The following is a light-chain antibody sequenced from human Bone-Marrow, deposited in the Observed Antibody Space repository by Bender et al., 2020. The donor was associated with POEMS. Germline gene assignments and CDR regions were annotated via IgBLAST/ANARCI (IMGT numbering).Light chain of an antibody. CDR3: GTWDSSLSSVV. Sequence: QSVLTQPPSVSAAPGQKVTISCSGGSSNIGKNYVSWYQRLPGTAPRLLIYDSDKRPSGIPDRFSGSKSGTSATLGIAGLQTGDEADYYCGTWDSSLSSVVFGGGTKVTVL. J-gene: IGLJ2*01. CDR1: SSNIGKNY. CDR2: DSD. V-gene: IGLV1-51*01.